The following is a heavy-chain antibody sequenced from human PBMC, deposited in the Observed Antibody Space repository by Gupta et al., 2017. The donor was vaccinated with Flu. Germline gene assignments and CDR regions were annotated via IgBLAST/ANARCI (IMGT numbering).Heavy chain of an antibody. CDR1: YA. D-gene: IGHD5-12*01. Sequence: YAMGWFRQAPGKGLEWVGFIRSKAYGGTTEYAASVKGRFTISRDDSKSIAYLQMKSLKTEDTAVYYCTRDYRVATGLADYWGQGTLVTVSS. J-gene: IGHJ4*02. V-gene: IGHV3-49*03. CDR3: TRDYRVATGLADY. CDR2: IRSKAYGGTT.